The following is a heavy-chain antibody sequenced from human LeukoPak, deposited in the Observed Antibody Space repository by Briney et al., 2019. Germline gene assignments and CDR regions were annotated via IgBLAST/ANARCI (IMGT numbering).Heavy chain of an antibody. CDR2: IYYSGSS. Sequence: SETLSVTCTVSGGSISSYYWTWMRQPPGKGLEWIGYIYYSGSSNYNPSLKSRVTISVDTSKDQFSLKLSSVTAADTAVYFCAREVVTVAGSYFDSWGQGTLVTVSS. V-gene: IGHV4-59*01. J-gene: IGHJ4*02. CDR1: GGSISSYY. CDR3: AREVVTVAGSYFDS. D-gene: IGHD6-19*01.